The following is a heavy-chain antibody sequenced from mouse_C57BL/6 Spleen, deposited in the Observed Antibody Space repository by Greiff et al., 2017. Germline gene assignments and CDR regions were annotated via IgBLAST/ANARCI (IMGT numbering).Heavy chain of an antibody. CDR3: ARGGLLRAMDY. Sequence: QVQLQQPGAELVMPGASVKLSCKASGYTFTSYWMHWVKQRPGQGLEWIGEIDPSDSYTNYNQKLKGKSTLTVDKSSSTAYMQLSSLTSEDSAVYYCARGGLLRAMDYWGQGTSVTVSS. V-gene: IGHV1-69*01. D-gene: IGHD1-1*01. J-gene: IGHJ4*01. CDR1: GYTFTSYW. CDR2: IDPSDSYT.